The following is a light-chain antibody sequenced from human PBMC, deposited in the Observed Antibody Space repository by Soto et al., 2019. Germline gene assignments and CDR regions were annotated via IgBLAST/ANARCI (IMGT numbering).Light chain of an antibody. V-gene: IGKV1-5*01. CDR2: DAS. CDR3: AHYTGYPWT. J-gene: IGKJ1*01. CDR1: QSISSW. Sequence: IQMGKTVATKSSAVRHRVNNSRPASQSISSWLAWYQQKPGKAPKLLIYDASSLESGVPSRFSGSGSGAEFTLTLSRLQPDAFAPYYCAHYTGYPWTFGEGTKVDI.